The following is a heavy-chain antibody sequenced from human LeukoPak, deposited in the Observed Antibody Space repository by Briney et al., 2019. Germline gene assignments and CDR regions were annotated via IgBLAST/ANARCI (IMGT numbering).Heavy chain of an antibody. CDR2: IHYSGST. D-gene: IGHD5-24*01. CDR3: ARSGGDRVEMPTVIDY. CDR1: GGSSSSYY. J-gene: IGHJ4*02. Sequence: SETLSLTCTVSGGSSSSYYWSWIRQPPGKGLEWIGYIHYSGSTKYNPSLKSRITILVAPSNNEFSLGLSYVAAADTAVYYCARSGGDRVEMPTVIDYWGQGTLVTVSS. V-gene: IGHV4-59*01.